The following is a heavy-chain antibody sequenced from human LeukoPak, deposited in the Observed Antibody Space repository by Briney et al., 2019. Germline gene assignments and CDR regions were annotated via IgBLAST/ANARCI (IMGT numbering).Heavy chain of an antibody. Sequence: GSLSLSCAASSFLFSNFAMSWVRQAPGKGLEWVSTITGSGGSTYYADSVKGRFTISRDNSKNTLSLQMNSLRAEDTAVYYCAKDPNYYDSSGYYGWGQGTLVTVSS. V-gene: IGHV3-23*01. CDR2: ITGSGGST. D-gene: IGHD3-22*01. CDR3: AKDPNYYDSSGYYG. CDR1: SFLFSNFA. J-gene: IGHJ4*02.